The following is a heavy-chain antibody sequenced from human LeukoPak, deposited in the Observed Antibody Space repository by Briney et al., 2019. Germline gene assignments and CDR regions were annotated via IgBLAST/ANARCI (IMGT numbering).Heavy chain of an antibody. J-gene: IGHJ6*02. V-gene: IGHV4-34*01. CDR2: VNDYTGDT. Sequence: SETLSLTCTVYGGSFTDYFWTWIRHSPGKGLEWIGEVNDYTGDTNYNPSLNSRVSISLEKSKNQFSLELRSVTAADTAVYYCARGRIAKIVVVHSFSYGMDVWGQGTTVTVSS. CDR3: ARGRIAKIVVVHSFSYGMDV. D-gene: IGHD3-22*01. CDR1: GGSFTDYF.